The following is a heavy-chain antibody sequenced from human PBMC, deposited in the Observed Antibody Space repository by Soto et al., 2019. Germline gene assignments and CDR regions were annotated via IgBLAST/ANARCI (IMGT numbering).Heavy chain of an antibody. Sequence: SETLSLTCTVSGGSLGSSSYYWGWIRQSPGKGLEWIGNIYYSGNTFYNPSLKSRVTISVDTPKNQFYLHLSSVTAADTAIFYCASIAAPGTTHFDFWGQGTLVTVSS. CDR2: IYYSGNT. J-gene: IGHJ4*02. V-gene: IGHV4-39*01. CDR3: ASIAAPGTTHFDF. D-gene: IGHD6-13*01. CDR1: GGSLGSSSYY.